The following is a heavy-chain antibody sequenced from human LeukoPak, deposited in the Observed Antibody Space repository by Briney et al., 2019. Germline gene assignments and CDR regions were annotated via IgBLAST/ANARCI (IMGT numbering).Heavy chain of an antibody. CDR1: GYSFTTYG. V-gene: IGHV1-3*01. CDR3: ARSRTSYSSSWYNWFDP. CDR2: INAGNGNT. J-gene: IGHJ5*02. Sequence: GASVKVSCKASGYSFTTYGISWVRQAPGQGLEWMGWINAGNGNTKYSQKFQGRVTITRDTSASTAYMELSSLRSEDTAVYYCARSRTSYSSSWYNWFDPWGQGTLVTVSS. D-gene: IGHD6-13*01.